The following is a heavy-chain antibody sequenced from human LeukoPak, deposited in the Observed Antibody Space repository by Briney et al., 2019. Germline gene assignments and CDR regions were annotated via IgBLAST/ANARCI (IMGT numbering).Heavy chain of an antibody. CDR2: IYSGGNT. J-gene: IGHJ6*03. CDR1: GFTVSSNY. V-gene: IGHV3-53*01. D-gene: IGHD3-10*01. CDR3: ASGSGSYRTPYYYMDV. Sequence: GGSLRLSCAASGFTVSSNYMSWVRQAPGKGLEWVSVIYSGGNTYHADSVKGRFTISRDNSKNTLYLQMNSLRAEDTAVYYCASGSGSYRTPYYYMDVWGTGTTVTVSS.